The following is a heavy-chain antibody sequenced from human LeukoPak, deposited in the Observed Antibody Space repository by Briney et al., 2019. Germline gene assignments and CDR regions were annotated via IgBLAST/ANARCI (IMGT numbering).Heavy chain of an antibody. CDR3: ARGPSLRIDCSGGSCYGTWVAGVDY. J-gene: IGHJ4*02. Sequence: GASVKVSCKASGYTFTSYGISWVRQAPGQGLEWMGWISAYNGNTNYAQKLQVRVTMTTDTSTSTAYMELRSLRSDDTAVYYCARGPSLRIDCSGGSCYGTWVAGVDYWGQGTLVTVSS. CDR1: GYTFTSYG. CDR2: ISAYNGNT. D-gene: IGHD2-15*01. V-gene: IGHV1-18*01.